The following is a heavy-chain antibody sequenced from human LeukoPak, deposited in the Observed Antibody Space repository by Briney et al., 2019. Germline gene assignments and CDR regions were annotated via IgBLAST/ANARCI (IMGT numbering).Heavy chain of an antibody. CDR1: GFTFSTYG. CDR3: AKYPGGFTGIVNYYHMDV. Sequence: GGSLRLSCAASGFTFSTYGMNWVRRAPGKGLEWVSGISGSGGSTYYADSVKGRFTISRDNSKNTLFLQMNSLRAEDTALYYCAKYPGGFTGIVNYYHMDVWGKGTTVTVSS. V-gene: IGHV3-23*01. J-gene: IGHJ6*03. CDR2: ISGSGGST. D-gene: IGHD1-26*01.